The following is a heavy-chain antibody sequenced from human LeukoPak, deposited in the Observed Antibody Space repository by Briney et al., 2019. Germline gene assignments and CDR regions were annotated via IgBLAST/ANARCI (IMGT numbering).Heavy chain of an antibody. CDR1: GYTFTSYA. D-gene: IGHD3-10*01. CDR3: ARAPEILWFGELDPHTAFDP. V-gene: IGHV7-4-1*02. CDR2: INTNTGNP. Sequence: GASVKVSCKASGYTFTSYAMNWVRQAPGQGLEWMGWINTNTGNPTYAQGFTGRFVFSLDTSVSTACLQISSLKAEDTAVYYCARAPEILWFGELDPHTAFDPWGQGTLVTVSS. J-gene: IGHJ5*02.